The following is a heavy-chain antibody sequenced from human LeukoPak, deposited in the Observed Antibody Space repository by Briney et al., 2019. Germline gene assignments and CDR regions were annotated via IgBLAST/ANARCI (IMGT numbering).Heavy chain of an antibody. CDR1: GGSISSYY. CDR2: IYYNGST. CDR3: ASGIQYSRYHYGIDV. Sequence: SETLSLTCTVSGGSISSYYWSWIRQPPGKGLEWIGYIYYNGSTNYNPSLKSRVTISVDTSKNQFSLKLSSVTAADTAVYYCASGIQYSRYHYGIDVWGQGTTVTVSS. J-gene: IGHJ6*02. D-gene: IGHD6-6*01. V-gene: IGHV4-59*01.